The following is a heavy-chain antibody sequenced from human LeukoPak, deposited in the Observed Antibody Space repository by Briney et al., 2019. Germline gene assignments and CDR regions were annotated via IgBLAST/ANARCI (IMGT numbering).Heavy chain of an antibody. D-gene: IGHD6-13*01. V-gene: IGHV4-39*01. CDR3: ARRSQAAAGRGIDY. Sequence: SETLSLTCTVSGGSISSSSYYWGWIRQSPGKGLEWIGTMSNSGSTYYNPSLKSRVTISGDTAKNQFSLKLSSATAADTAVYYCARRSQAAAGRGIDYWGQGTLVTVSS. J-gene: IGHJ4*02. CDR1: GGSISSSSYY. CDR2: MSNSGST.